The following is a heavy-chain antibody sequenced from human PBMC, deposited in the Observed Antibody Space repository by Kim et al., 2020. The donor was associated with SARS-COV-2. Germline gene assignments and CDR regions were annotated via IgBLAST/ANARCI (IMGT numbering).Heavy chain of an antibody. CDR1: GGSVSSGSYY. CDR3: ARDLWFGDDGGYYYYGMDV. J-gene: IGHJ6*02. CDR2: IYYSGST. Sequence: SETLSLTCTVSGGSVSSGSYYWSWIRQPPWKGLEWIGYIYYSGSTNYNPSLKSRVTISVDTSKNQFSLKLSSVTAADTAVYYCARDLWFGDDGGYYYYGMDVWGQGTTVTVSS. V-gene: IGHV4-61*01. D-gene: IGHD3-10*01.